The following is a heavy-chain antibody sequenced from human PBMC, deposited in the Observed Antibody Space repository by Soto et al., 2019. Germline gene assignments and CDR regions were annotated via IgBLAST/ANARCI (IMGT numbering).Heavy chain of an antibody. D-gene: IGHD6-6*01. CDR3: AREGLYSSSSGAFDY. CDR2: INSDGSST. V-gene: IGHV3-74*01. Sequence: LSLTCAASGFTFSSYWMHWVRQAPGKGLVWVSRINSDGSSTSYADSVKGRFTISRDNAKNTLYLQMNSLRAEDTAVYYCAREGLYSSSSGAFDYWGQGTLVTVSS. CDR1: GFTFSSYW. J-gene: IGHJ4*02.